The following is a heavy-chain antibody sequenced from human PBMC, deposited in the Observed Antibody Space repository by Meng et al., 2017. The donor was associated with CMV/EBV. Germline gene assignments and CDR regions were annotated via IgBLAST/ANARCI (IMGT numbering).Heavy chain of an antibody. CDR3: ARAHIAVAGTSFDY. CDR1: GGSVSSGSHY. CDR2: IYYSGST. D-gene: IGHD6-19*01. Sequence: SETLSLTCTVSGGSVSSGSHYWSWIRQPPGKGLEWIGYIYYSGSTNYNPSLKSRVTISVDTSKNQFSLKLSSVTAADTAVYYCARAHIAVAGTSFDYWGQGTLVTVSS. J-gene: IGHJ4*02. V-gene: IGHV4-61*01.